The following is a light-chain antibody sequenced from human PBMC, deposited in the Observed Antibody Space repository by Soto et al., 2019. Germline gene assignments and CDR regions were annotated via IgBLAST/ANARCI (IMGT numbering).Light chain of an antibody. J-gene: IGKJ5*01. CDR2: DAS. CDR1: QDIRDY. V-gene: IGKV1-33*01. Sequence: DIQMTQSPSSLSASIGDRVTITCQASQDIRDYLNWYQQKPGKAPNLLIYDASNLKAGVPSRFSGSGSGTDFTFTISTLQPEDVATYYCQQGDNFPTFDQGTRLEIK. CDR3: QQGDNFPT.